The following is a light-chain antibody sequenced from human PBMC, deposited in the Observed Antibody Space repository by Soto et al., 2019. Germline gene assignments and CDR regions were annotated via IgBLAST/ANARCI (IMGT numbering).Light chain of an antibody. CDR2: DTS. V-gene: IGKV3-11*01. CDR1: QSVSSY. Sequence: EIVLTQSPATLSLSPGGRATLSCRASQSVSSYLAWYQHKPGQAPRLLIYDTSNRAAGIPARFSGSGSGTDLTLTISSLEPEDFAVYYCQQRSNWTLTFGPGTKVDIK. J-gene: IGKJ3*01. CDR3: QQRSNWTLT.